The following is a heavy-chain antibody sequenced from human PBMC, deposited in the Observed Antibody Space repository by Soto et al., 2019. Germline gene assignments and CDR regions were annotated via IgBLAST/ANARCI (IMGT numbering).Heavy chain of an antibody. CDR1: GYSFAGYW. CDR2: IDPSDSQT. D-gene: IGHD3-22*01. V-gene: IGHV5-10-1*01. Sequence: PVESLKISCKGSGYSFAGYWITWVRQKPGKGLEWMGRIDPSDSQTYYSPSFRGHVTISVTKSITTVFLQRSSLRASDTAMYYCARQIYDSDTGPNFQYYFDSWGQGTPVTSPQ. J-gene: IGHJ4*02. CDR3: ARQIYDSDTGPNFQYYFDS.